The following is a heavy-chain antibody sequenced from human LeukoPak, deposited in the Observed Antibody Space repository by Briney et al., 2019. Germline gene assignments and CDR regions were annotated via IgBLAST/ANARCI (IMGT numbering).Heavy chain of an antibody. CDR2: INPNSGGT. J-gene: IGHJ4*02. CDR1: GCTFTGYY. D-gene: IGHD1-26*01. CDR3: ARDRTHGSYYDY. Sequence: GASVKVSCKASGCTFTGYYMHWVRQAPGQGLEWMGWINPNSGGTNYAQKFQGRVTMTRDTSISTAYMELSRLRSDNTAVYYCARDRTHGSYYDYWGQGTLVTVSS. V-gene: IGHV1-2*02.